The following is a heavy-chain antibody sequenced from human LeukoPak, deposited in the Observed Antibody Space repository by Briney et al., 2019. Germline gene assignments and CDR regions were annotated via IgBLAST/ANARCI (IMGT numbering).Heavy chain of an antibody. D-gene: IGHD4-17*01. CDR2: INPNSGGT. CDR3: ARDFDWGDYSLRGAFDI. CDR1: GYTFTGYY. Sequence: ASVKVSCKASGYTFTGYYMHWVRQAPGQGLEWMGWINPNSGGTNYAQKFQGRVTMTRDTSISTAYMELSRLRSDDTAVYYCARDFDWGDYSLRGAFDIWGQGTMVTVSS. J-gene: IGHJ3*02. V-gene: IGHV1-2*02.